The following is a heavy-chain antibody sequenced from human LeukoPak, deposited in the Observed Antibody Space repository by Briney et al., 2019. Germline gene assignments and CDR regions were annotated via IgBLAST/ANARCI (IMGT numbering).Heavy chain of an antibody. J-gene: IGHJ4*02. CDR3: ARRGYCSSTSCAFDY. D-gene: IGHD2-2*01. V-gene: IGHV1-18*01. CDR1: GYTFTSYG. Sequence: ASVKVSCKASGYTFTSYGVSWVRQAPGQGLEWMGWISAYNGNTNYAQKLQGRVTMTTDTSTSTAYMELRSLRSDDTAVYYCARRGYCSSTSCAFDYWGQGTLVTVSS. CDR2: ISAYNGNT.